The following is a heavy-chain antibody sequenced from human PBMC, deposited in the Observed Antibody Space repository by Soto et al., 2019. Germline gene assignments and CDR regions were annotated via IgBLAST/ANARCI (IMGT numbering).Heavy chain of an antibody. Sequence: SETLSLSCTVSGSSISSYYWSWIRQPPGKGMEWLGYIYYSGSTNYNPSLKSRVTISVDTSKNQFSLKLSSVTAADTAVYYCARLTFRGYYYMAVWGKGTTVTISS. CDR1: GSSISSYY. J-gene: IGHJ6*03. V-gene: IGHV4-59*01. CDR2: IYYSGST. CDR3: ARLTFRGYYYMAV. D-gene: IGHD3-10*01.